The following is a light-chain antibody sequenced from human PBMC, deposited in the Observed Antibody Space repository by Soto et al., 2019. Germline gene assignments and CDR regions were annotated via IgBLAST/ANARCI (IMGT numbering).Light chain of an antibody. Sequence: EIVLTQSPATLSLSPVERATLSCRASQSVGNNYLAWYQQKPGLAPRLLIHDASSRATGIPDRFSGSGSGTDFTLTISRLEPEDFAVYYCQQYASSPRTFGQGTKVDIK. CDR2: DAS. CDR3: QQYASSPRT. V-gene: IGKV3D-20*01. J-gene: IGKJ1*01. CDR1: QSVGNNY.